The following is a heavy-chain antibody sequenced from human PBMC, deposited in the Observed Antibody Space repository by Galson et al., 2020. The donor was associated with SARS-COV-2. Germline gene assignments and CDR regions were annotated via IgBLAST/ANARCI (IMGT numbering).Heavy chain of an antibody. CDR2: ISYDGSNK. Sequence: TGGSLRLSCAASGFTFSSYGMHWVRQAPGKGLEWVAVISYDGSNKYYADSVKGRFTISRDNSKNTLYLQMNSLRAEDTAVYYCATPNSGGYFSYFGYWGQGTLVTVSS. CDR1: GFTFSSYG. D-gene: IGHD1-26*01. J-gene: IGHJ4*02. CDR3: ATPNSGGYFSYFGY. V-gene: IGHV3-30*03.